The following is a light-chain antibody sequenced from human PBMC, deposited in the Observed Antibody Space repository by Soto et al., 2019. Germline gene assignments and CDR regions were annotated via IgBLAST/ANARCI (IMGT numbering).Light chain of an antibody. J-gene: IGLJ2*01. CDR3: SSYTSSSTFEV. CDR1: SSDVGGYNY. V-gene: IGLV2-14*01. Sequence: QSVLTQPASVSGSPVQAITISCTGTSSDVGGYNYVSWYQQHPGKAPKLMIYDVSNRPSGVSNRFSGSKSGNTASLTISGLQDEDEADYYCSSYTSSSTFEVFGGGTKLTVL. CDR2: DVS.